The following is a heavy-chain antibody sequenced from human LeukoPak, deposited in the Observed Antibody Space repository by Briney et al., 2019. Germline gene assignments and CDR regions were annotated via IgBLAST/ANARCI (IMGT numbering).Heavy chain of an antibody. V-gene: IGHV3-30*02. CDR2: IRYDGSNK. D-gene: IGHD6-13*01. Sequence: GGSLRLSCAASGFTFSSYGMHWARQAPGKWLEWVAFIRYDGSNKNYAESVKGRFTISRDNSKNTLYLQMNSLRAEDTAVYYGANFDGGKAAAGSEVDYWGQGTLGNVSS. J-gene: IGHJ4*02. CDR3: ANFDGGKAAAGSEVDY. CDR1: GFTFSSYG.